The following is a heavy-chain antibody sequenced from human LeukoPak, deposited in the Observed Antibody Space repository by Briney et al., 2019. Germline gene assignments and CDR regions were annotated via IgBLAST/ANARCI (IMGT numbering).Heavy chain of an antibody. CDR1: GGPINKSSYY. J-gene: IGHJ4*02. V-gene: IGHV4-39*07. D-gene: IGHD3-10*01. Sequence: SETLSLTCTVSGGPINKSSYYWGWIRQPPGKGLEWIGSIYFSGSTYYNPSLKSRVTISVDRSRNQFSLKLRSVTATDTAVYYCARSAPPGVRGVIIYQFDYWGQGTLVTVSS. CDR2: IYFSGST. CDR3: ARSAPPGVRGVIIYQFDY.